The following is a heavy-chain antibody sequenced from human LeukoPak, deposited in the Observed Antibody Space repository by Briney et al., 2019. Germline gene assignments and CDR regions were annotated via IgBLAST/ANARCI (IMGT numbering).Heavy chain of an antibody. Sequence: GASVQDTCKASGCTFTSYGISGVRQPTGRELEGMGCISAYNGNTNYAQKRQGRVTMTTDTPTSTVYMELRSLTCDDTAVYYCARDHTVTCWAGSVSYSDYWGQGALVTVSS. D-gene: IGHD4-17*01. J-gene: IGHJ4*02. V-gene: IGHV1-18*01. CDR3: ARDHTVTCWAGSVSYSDY. CDR2: ISAYNGNT. CDR1: GCTFTSYG.